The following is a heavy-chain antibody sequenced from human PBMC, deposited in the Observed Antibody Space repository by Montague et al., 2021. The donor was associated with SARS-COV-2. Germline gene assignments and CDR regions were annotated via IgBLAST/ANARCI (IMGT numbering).Heavy chain of an antibody. Sequence: CAISGDSVSSNNAAWNWIRQSPSRGLEWLGRTNYRSKWHYDYAVSVKSRILIIPNTSENQFSLQLNSVTPEDTAVYYCARDAHIGSTWSFSGYGMDVWGQGTTVTVSS. CDR1: GDSVSSNNAA. CDR3: ARDAHIGSTWSFSGYGMDV. D-gene: IGHD6-13*01. CDR2: TNYRSKWHY. J-gene: IGHJ6*02. V-gene: IGHV6-1*01.